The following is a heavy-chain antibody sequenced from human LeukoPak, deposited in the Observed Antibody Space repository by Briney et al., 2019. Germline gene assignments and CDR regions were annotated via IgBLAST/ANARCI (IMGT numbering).Heavy chain of an antibody. V-gene: IGHV3-23*01. CDR3: AKGSLPSRPEGMDV. CDR2: ISGSGGST. Sequence: QSGGSLRLSCAASGFTFSSYAMSWVRQAPGKGLEWASAISGSGGSTYYADSVKGRFTISRDNSKNTLYLQMNSLRAEDTAVYYCAKGSLPSRPEGMDVWGQGTTVTVSS. CDR1: GFTFSSYA. D-gene: IGHD1-14*01. J-gene: IGHJ6*02.